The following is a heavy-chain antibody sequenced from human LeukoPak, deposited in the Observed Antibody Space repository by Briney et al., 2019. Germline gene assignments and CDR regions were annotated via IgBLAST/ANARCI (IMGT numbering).Heavy chain of an antibody. CDR2: INPNSGGT. CDR3: ARDSSSTVTTVWFDP. CDR1: GYTFTGYY. V-gene: IGHV1-2*02. J-gene: IGHJ5*02. Sequence: ASVKVSRKASGYTFTGYYMHWVRQAPGQGLEWMGWINPNSGGTNYAQKFQGRVTMTRDTSISTAYMELSRLRSDDTAVYYCARDSSSTVTTVWFDPWGQGTLVTVSS. D-gene: IGHD4-17*01.